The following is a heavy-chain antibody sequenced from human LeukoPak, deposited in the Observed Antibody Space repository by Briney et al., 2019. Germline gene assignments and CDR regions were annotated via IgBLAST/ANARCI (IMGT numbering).Heavy chain of an antibody. CDR1: GFTFSGRW. Sequence: PGGSLRLSCAASGFTFSGRWMYWLRQAPGKGLAWVSRINGDGSATNYAGSMKGRFTISRDNARNIVYLQMNSLREDDTAVYYCARDLNWGQVDYWGQGTLVTVSS. V-gene: IGHV3-74*01. J-gene: IGHJ4*02. CDR3: ARDLNWGQVDY. D-gene: IGHD7-27*01. CDR2: INGDGSAT.